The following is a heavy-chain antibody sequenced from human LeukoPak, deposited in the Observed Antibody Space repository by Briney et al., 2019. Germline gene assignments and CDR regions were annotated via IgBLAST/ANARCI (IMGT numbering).Heavy chain of an antibody. D-gene: IGHD6-13*01. J-gene: IGHJ2*01. CDR2: IYYSGST. V-gene: IGHV4-59*12. CDR3: ARDRGGSSWYDGDL. Sequence: SETLSLTCTVSGGSISSYYWSWIRQPPGKGLEWIGYIYYSGSTNYNPSLKSRVTISVDTSKNQFSPKLSSVTAADTAVYYCARDRGGSSWYDGDLWGRGTLVTVSS. CDR1: GGSISSYY.